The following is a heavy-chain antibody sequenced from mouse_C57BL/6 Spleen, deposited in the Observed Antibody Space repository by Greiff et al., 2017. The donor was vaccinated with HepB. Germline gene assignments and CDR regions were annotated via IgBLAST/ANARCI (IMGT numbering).Heavy chain of an antibody. J-gene: IGHJ1*03. D-gene: IGHD4-1*01. CDR1: GFTFSSYG. CDR3: ARQNWDVDWYFDV. CDR2: ISSGGSYT. Sequence: EVKLMESGGDLVKPGGSLKLSCAASGFTFSSYGMSWVRQTPDKRLEWVATISSGGSYTYYPDSVKGRFTISRDNAKDTLYLQMSSLKSEDTAMYYCARQNWDVDWYFDVWGTGTTVTVSS. V-gene: IGHV5-6*01.